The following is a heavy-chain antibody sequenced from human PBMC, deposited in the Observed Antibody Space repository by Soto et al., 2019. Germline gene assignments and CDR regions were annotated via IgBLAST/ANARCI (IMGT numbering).Heavy chain of an antibody. CDR1: GFTFSSSA. Sequence: EVQLLESGGGLVQPGGSLRLSCAASGFTFSSSAMSWVRQAPGKGLEWVSAIRGSGGSTYNADSVTGRFTISRDSSKNTEYVEMNSLRADDTDVYYCAKVPGAGQVYFDYWGQGTMVTVSS. CDR2: IRGSGGST. D-gene: IGHD4-17*01. CDR3: AKVPGAGQVYFDY. J-gene: IGHJ4*02. V-gene: IGHV3-23*01.